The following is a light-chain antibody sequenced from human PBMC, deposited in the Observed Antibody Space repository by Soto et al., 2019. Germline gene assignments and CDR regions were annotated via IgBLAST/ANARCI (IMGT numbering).Light chain of an antibody. CDR2: GAS. CDR1: ESVSSSY. J-gene: IGKJ1*01. V-gene: IGKV3-20*01. Sequence: EDVLTQSPGTLSLSPGERATLSCRASESVSSSYLAWYQQRPGQAPRLLIYGASSRATGIPDRFSGSGSGTDFSLTISRLDPEDFAVYYCQQYGSSPLTFGQGTKVEIK. CDR3: QQYGSSPLT.